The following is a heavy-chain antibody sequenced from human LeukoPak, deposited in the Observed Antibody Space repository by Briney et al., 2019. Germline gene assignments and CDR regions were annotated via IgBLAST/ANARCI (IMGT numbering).Heavy chain of an antibody. J-gene: IGHJ4*02. CDR1: GGSISSGSYY. Sequence: PSETLSLTCTVSGGSISSGSYYWSWIRQPAGKGLEWIGRIYTSGSTNYNPSLKSRVTISVDTSKNQFSLKLSSVTAADTAVYYCARESAPPNSNFDYWGQGTLVTVSS. D-gene: IGHD1-14*01. CDR2: IYTSGST. V-gene: IGHV4-61*02. CDR3: ARESAPPNSNFDY.